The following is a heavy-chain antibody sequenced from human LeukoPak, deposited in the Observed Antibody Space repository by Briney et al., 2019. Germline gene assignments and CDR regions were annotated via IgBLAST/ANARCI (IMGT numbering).Heavy chain of an antibody. CDR1: GGSISSYY. J-gene: IGHJ6*03. Sequence: SETLSLTCTVSGGSISSYYWSWIRQPPGKGLEWIGYIYYSGSTNYNPSLKSRVTISVDTSKNQFSLKLSSVTAADTAVYYCARLGRPLLRNYYYMDVWGKGTTVTVSS. D-gene: IGHD3-16*01. CDR2: IYYSGST. V-gene: IGHV4-59*08. CDR3: ARLGRPLLRNYYYMDV.